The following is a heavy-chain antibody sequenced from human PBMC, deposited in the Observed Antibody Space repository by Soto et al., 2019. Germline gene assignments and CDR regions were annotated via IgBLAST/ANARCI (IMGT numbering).Heavy chain of an antibody. CDR1: GCSISSGDYY. D-gene: IGHD3-22*01. V-gene: IGHV4-31*03. CDR2: IYYSGST. J-gene: IGHJ5*02. CDR3: ARSPDSSPPWFDP. Sequence: SETLSLTCTFSGCSISSGDYYWSWIRQHPGKGLEWIGYIYYSGSTYYNPSLKSRVTISVDKSKKQFSLKLTSVTAADTAVYYCARSPDSSPPWFDPWGQGTLVTVSS.